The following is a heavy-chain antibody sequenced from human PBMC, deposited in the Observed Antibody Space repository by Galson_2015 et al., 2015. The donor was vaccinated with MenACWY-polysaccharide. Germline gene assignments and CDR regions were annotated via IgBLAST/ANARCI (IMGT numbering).Heavy chain of an antibody. Sequence: SLRLSCAASGFTFSSFAMSWVRQAPGKGLEWVSGISDSGGSTYYADSVKGRFTISRDNSKSTLYLQVSSLRAEDTAVYYCAKEVEVGYGDYDYWGQGSLVTVSS. D-gene: IGHD4-17*01. J-gene: IGHJ4*02. CDR3: AKEVEVGYGDYDY. CDR1: GFTFSSFA. V-gene: IGHV3-23*01. CDR2: ISDSGGST.